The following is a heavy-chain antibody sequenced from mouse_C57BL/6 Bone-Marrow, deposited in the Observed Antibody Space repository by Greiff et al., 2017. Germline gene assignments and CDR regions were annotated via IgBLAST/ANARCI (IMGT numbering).Heavy chain of an antibody. CDR2: IDPENGDT. CDR3: TTSNHYFDY. V-gene: IGHV14-4*01. J-gene: IGHJ2*01. D-gene: IGHD2-5*01. CDR1: GFNIKDDY. Sequence: VQLQQSGAKLVRPGASVKLSCTASGFNIKDDYMHWVKQRPEQGLEWIGWIDPENGDTEYASKFQGKATITADTSSNTAYLQLSSLTSEDTAVYYCTTSNHYFDYWGQGTTLTVSS.